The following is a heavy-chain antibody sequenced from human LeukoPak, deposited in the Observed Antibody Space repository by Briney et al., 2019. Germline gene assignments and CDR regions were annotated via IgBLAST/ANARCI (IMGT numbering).Heavy chain of an antibody. D-gene: IGHD3-9*01. CDR3: AAGTASITIFDYYYGMDV. V-gene: IGHV1-58*01. CDR1: GFTFTSSA. J-gene: IGHJ6*02. Sequence: SVKVSCKASGFTFTSSAVQWVRQARGQRLEWIGWIVVGSGNTNDAQKFQERVTITRDMSTSTAYMELSSLRSEDTAVYYCAAGTASITIFDYYYGMDVWGQGTTVTVSS. CDR2: IVVGSGNT.